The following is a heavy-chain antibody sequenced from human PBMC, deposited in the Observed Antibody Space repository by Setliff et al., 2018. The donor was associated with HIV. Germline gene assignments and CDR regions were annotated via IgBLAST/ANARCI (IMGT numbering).Heavy chain of an antibody. Sequence: ASVKVSCKASGYTFTSYAMNWVRQAPGQGLEWMGWNNTNTGNPTYAQGFTGRFVFSLDTSVSTAYLQISSLRAEDTAVYYCATLGVAATDDAFDIWSQGTMVTVSS. D-gene: IGHD2-15*01. V-gene: IGHV7-4-1*02. CDR2: NNTNTGNP. CDR3: ATLGVAATDDAFDI. CDR1: GYTFTSYA. J-gene: IGHJ3*02.